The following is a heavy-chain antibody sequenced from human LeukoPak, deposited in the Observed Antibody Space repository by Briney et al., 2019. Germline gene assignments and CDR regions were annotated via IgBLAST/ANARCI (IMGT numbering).Heavy chain of an antibody. J-gene: IGHJ4*02. CDR3: ARVDYGGFNFDY. Sequence: GGSLRLSCAASGFTFSSYSMNWVRQAPGKGLEWVSYISGSSGSIYYADSVRGRFAISRDNAKNSLSLQMNSLRAEDTAVYYCARVDYGGFNFDYWGQGTLVTVST. CDR1: GFTFSSYS. V-gene: IGHV3-48*01. D-gene: IGHD4-23*01. CDR2: ISGSSGSI.